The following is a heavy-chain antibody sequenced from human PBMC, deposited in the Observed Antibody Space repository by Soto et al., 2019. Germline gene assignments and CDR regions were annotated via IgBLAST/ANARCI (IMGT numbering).Heavy chain of an antibody. CDR1: GGSISSGGFY. J-gene: IGHJ5*02. D-gene: IGHD6-25*01. V-gene: IGHV4-31*03. Sequence: QVQLQESGPGLVTPSQTLSLTCTVSGGSISSGGFYWSWIRQHPGKGLEWIGHIYYSGSTYYNPSLKSRVTISVDTSKTHFSMNLSSLTAADTAVYYCARIIASAGTNWFDPWGQGTLVTVSS. CDR3: ARIIASAGTNWFDP. CDR2: IYYSGST.